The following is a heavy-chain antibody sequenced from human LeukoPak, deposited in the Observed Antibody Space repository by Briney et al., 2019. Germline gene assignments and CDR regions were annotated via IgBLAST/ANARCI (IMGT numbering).Heavy chain of an antibody. D-gene: IGHD3-22*01. J-gene: IGHJ6*03. CDR2: IYYSGST. V-gene: IGHV4-61*10. CDR3: TRGSIAYYYMDV. Sequence: SQTLSLTCTVSSDSISSSHYHWSWIRQPAGKGLEWIGNIYYSGSTNYNPSLKSRVTISVDTSKNQFSLKLSSVTAADTAVYYCTRGSIAYYYMDVWGKGTTVTISS. CDR1: SDSISSSHYH.